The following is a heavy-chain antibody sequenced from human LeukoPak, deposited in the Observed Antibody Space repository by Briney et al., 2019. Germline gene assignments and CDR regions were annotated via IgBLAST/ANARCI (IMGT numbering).Heavy chain of an antibody. Sequence: SVKVSCKASGGTFSSYAISWVRQAPGQGLEWMGGIIPIFGTANYAQKFQGRVTITADESTSTAYMELSSLRSEDTAVYYCARGTMVRGVIVPADYWGQGTLVTVSS. CDR2: IIPIFGTA. J-gene: IGHJ4*02. CDR1: GGTFSSYA. CDR3: ARGTMVRGVIVPADY. V-gene: IGHV1-69*13. D-gene: IGHD3-10*01.